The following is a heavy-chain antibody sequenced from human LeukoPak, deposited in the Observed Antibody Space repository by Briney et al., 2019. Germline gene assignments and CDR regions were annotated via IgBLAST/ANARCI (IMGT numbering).Heavy chain of an antibody. CDR1: GGSISTSSYY. J-gene: IGHJ4*02. D-gene: IGHD4-23*01. V-gene: IGHV4-39*01. Sequence: SETLSLTCTVSGGSISTSSYYWGWIRQPPGKGLEWIGSIYYSGSTYYNPSLKSRVTISVDTSKNQFSLKLSSATAADTAVYYCARQSGNHFDYWGQGTLVTVSS. CDR2: IYYSGST. CDR3: ARQSGNHFDY.